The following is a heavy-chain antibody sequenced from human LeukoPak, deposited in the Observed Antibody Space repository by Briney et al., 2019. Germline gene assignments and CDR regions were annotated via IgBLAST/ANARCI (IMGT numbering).Heavy chain of an antibody. V-gene: IGHV4-39*01. D-gene: IGHD3-22*01. Sequence: SETLSLTCTVSGGSISSSSYYWCWIRQPPGKGLEWIGSIYYSGSTYYNPSLKSRVTISVDTSKNQFSLKLSSVTAADTAVYYCARHVQISGYYGPHYFDYWGQGTLVTVSS. CDR2: IYYSGST. CDR1: GGSISSSSYY. CDR3: ARHVQISGYYGPHYFDY. J-gene: IGHJ4*02.